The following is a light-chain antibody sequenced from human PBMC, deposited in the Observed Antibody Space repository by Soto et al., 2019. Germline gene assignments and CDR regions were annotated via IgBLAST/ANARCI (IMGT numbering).Light chain of an antibody. CDR2: KST. J-gene: IGLJ1*01. V-gene: IGLV2-23*01. CDR1: SSDVXXYNS. CDR3: CSSASERTYV. Sequence: QSVLAQPASVSGSPGQSVTISCTGTSSDVXXYNSVSWYQQHPDQAPQLMICKSTQRPSVVSNRFSGSTCANAASLTISGLQARDEDDYFRCSSASERTYVLGTCPTVTVL.